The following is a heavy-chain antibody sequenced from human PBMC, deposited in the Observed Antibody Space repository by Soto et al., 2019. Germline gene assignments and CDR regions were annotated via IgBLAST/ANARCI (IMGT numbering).Heavy chain of an antibody. CDR2: ISYDGSNK. CDR3: AKDLDPYGGGVVNGVPEGYYYGMDV. D-gene: IGHD3-3*01. V-gene: IGHV3-30*18. Sequence: SLRLSCAASGFTFSSYGMHWVRQAPGKGLEWVAVISYDGSNKYYADSVKGRFTISRDNSKNTLYLQMNSLRAEDTAVYYCAKDLDPYGGGVVNGVPEGYYYGMDVWGQGTTVTVSS. CDR1: GFTFSSYG. J-gene: IGHJ6*02.